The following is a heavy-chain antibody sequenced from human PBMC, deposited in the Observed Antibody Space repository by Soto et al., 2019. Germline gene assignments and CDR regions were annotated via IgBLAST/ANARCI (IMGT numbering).Heavy chain of an antibody. CDR3: AKDNLDAVIAGIGNGTGV. CDR2: ISYDVQNR. Sequence: FLTLSCGDSGFGFNGYGPHWVRQAPGKGLEWVAAISYDVQNRYYADSIRGRITISRDNSKNTLVLEMNGLRAEDTGVYYCAKDNLDAVIAGIGNGTGVWARGTPVTVSS. V-gene: IGHV3-30*18. D-gene: IGHD2-21*01. CDR1: GFGFNGYG. J-gene: IGHJ6*02.